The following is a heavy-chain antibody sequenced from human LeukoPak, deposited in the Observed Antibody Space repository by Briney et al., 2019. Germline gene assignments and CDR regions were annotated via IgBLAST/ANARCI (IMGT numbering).Heavy chain of an antibody. D-gene: IGHD2-2*01. CDR2: INHSGST. CDR3: ARGLIVVVPAVRGNWFDP. Sequence: SETLSLTCAVYGGSFSGYYWSWIRQPPGKGLEWIGEINHSGSTNYNPSLKSRVTISVDTSKNQFSLQLSSVTAADTAVYYCARGLIVVVPAVRGNWFDPWGQGTLVTVSS. V-gene: IGHV4-34*01. J-gene: IGHJ5*02. CDR1: GGSFSGYY.